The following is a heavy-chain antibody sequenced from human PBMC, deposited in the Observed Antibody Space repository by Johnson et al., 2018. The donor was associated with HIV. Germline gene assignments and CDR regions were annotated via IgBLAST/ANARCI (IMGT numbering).Heavy chain of an antibody. CDR3: AKDRYGGSYPDAFDI. V-gene: IGHV3-30*04. CDR2: ISFDGSHK. J-gene: IGHJ3*02. CDR1: GFTFSSYA. D-gene: IGHD1-26*01. Sequence: QVQLVESGGGVVQPRRSLRLSCAASGFTFSSYAMHWVRQAPGKGLEWVAVISFDGSHKYYADSVMGRLPISRDNSKNTLFLQMNSLRPEDTSVYYCAKDRYGGSYPDAFDIWGQGTMVTVSS.